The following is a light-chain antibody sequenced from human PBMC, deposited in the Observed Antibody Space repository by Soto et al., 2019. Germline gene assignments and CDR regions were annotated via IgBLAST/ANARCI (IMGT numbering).Light chain of an antibody. CDR2: LNSDGSH. J-gene: IGLJ2*01. CDR1: CGHSSFA. CDR3: QTWGTGIRV. Sequence: QLVLTQSPSASASLGASVKLTCTLSCGHSSFAIAWHQQQPEKGPRYLMKLNSDGSHSKGDGIPDRFSGSRSGAERYLTISSLQSEDEADYYCQTWGTGIRVFGGGTKLTVL. V-gene: IGLV4-69*01.